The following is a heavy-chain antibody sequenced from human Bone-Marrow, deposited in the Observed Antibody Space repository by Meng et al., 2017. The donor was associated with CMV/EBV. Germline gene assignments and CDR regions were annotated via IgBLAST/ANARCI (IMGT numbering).Heavy chain of an antibody. V-gene: IGHV3-13*01. J-gene: IGHJ6*02. CDR3: ARDRIVGAGGYYGMDV. CDR2: IGTAGDT. D-gene: IGHD1-26*01. CDR1: GFTFSSYD. Sequence: GGSLRLSCAASGFTFSSYDMHWVRQATGKGLEWVSAIGTAGDTYYPGSVKGRFTISRENAKNSLYLQMNSLRAVDTAVYYCARDRIVGAGGYYGMDVWGQGTTVTVSS.